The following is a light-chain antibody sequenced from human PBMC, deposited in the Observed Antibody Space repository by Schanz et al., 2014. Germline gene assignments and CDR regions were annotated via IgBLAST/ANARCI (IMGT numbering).Light chain of an antibody. V-gene: IGKV3-20*01. CDR2: GAS. J-gene: IGKJ1*01. CDR1: QSFKNNY. CDR3: HQYGSIQWT. Sequence: EIVLTQSPGTLSLSPGERATLSCRASQSFKNNYLAWYQQTPGQAPRLLIYGASNRATGIPDRFSGSGSGTDFTLTISRLEPEDFAVYYCHQYGSIQWTFGQGTKVEIK.